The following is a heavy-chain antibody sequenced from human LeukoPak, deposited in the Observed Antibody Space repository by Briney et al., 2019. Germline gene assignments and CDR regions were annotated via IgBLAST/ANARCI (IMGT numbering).Heavy chain of an antibody. CDR3: AKVPDYYDSSGYFLFDY. CDR2: ISGSGGST. Sequence: GGSLRLSCAASGFTFSSHAMTWVRQAPGKGLEWVSAISGSGGSTYYADSVKGRFTISRDNSKNTLYLQMNSLRAEDTAVYYCAKVPDYYDSSGYFLFDYWGQGTLVTVSS. J-gene: IGHJ4*02. V-gene: IGHV3-23*01. D-gene: IGHD3-22*01. CDR1: GFTFSSHA.